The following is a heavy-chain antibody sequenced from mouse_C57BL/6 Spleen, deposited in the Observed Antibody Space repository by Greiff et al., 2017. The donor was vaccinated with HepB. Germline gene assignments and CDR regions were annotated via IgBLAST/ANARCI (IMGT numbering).Heavy chain of an antibody. CDR2: INPSSGYT. D-gene: IGHD1-1*01. V-gene: IGHV1-4*01. Sequence: QVQLQQSGAELARPGASVKMSCKASGYTFTSYTMHWVKQRPGQGLEWIGYINPSSGYTKYNQKFKDKATLTADKSSSTAYMQLSSLTSEDSAVYYCALTGVADYYAMDYWGQGTSVTVSS. CDR3: ALTGVADYYAMDY. J-gene: IGHJ4*01. CDR1: GYTFTSYT.